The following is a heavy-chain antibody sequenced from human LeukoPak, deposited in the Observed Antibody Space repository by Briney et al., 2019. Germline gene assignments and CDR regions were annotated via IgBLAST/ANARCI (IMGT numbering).Heavy chain of an antibody. CDR3: ARRSYGINNWFDP. D-gene: IGHD5-18*01. CDR1: GGSISSYY. CDR2: IYYSGST. V-gene: IGHV4-59*01. Sequence: SETLSLTCTVFGGSISSYYWSWIRQPPGKGLEWIGYIYYSGSTNYNPSLKSRVTISVDTSKNQFSLKLSSVTAADTAVYYCARRSYGINNWFDPWGQGTLVTVSS. J-gene: IGHJ5*02.